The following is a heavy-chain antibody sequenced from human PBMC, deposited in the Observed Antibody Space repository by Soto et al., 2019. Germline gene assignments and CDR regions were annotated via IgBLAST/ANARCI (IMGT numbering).Heavy chain of an antibody. CDR1: GFTFSSYG. CDR2: ISYDGSNK. Sequence: QVQLVESGGGVVQPGRSLRLSCAASGFTFSSYGMHWVRQAPGKGLEWVAVISYDGSNKYYADSVKGRFTISRDNSKNTLYLQMSSLRAEDTAVYYCAKASYGESANFDYWGQGTLVTVSS. J-gene: IGHJ4*02. CDR3: AKASYGESANFDY. D-gene: IGHD3-10*01. V-gene: IGHV3-30*18.